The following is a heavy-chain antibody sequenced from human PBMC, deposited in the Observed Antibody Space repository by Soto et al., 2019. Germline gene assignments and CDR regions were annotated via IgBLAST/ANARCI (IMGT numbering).Heavy chain of an antibody. CDR3: AKGDDYDSSGYSS. J-gene: IGHJ4*02. D-gene: IGHD3-22*01. CDR1: GYTFTSYD. Sequence: QVQLVQSGAEVKKPGASVKVSCKASGYTFTSYDVNWVRQATGQGLEWMGWMNPNTGNTGYAQKFQGRVTMTRDTSKTTAYMELSSLRGEDTDVYYCAKGDDYDSSGYSSWGQGTLVTVSS. V-gene: IGHV1-8*01. CDR2: MNPNTGNT.